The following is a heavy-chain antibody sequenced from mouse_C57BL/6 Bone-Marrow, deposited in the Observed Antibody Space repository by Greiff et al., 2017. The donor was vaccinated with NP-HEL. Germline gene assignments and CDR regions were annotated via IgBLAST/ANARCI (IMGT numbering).Heavy chain of an antibody. CDR3: ARSYRGLYYYAMDY. CDR1: GFTFSDYG. J-gene: IGHJ4*01. Sequence: EVHLVESGGGLVKPGGSLKLSCAASGFTFSDYGMHWVRQAPEKGLEWVAYISSGSSTIYYADTVKGRFTISRDNAKNTLFLQMTSLRSEDTAMYYCARSYRGLYYYAMDYWGQGTSVTVSS. D-gene: IGHD2-12*01. CDR2: ISSGSSTI. V-gene: IGHV5-17*01.